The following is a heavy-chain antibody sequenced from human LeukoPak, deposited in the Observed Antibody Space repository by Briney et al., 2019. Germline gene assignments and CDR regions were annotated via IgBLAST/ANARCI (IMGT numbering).Heavy chain of an antibody. CDR2: INPNSGGT. V-gene: IGHV1-2*02. D-gene: IGHD3-10*01. CDR1: GYTFTGYY. CDR3: ARDKTMVRGVIVWFDP. Sequence: GASVKVSCKASGYTFTGYYMHWVRQAPGQGLEWMGWINPNSGGTNYAQKFQGRVTMTRDTSISTAYMELSRPRSDDTAVYYCARDKTMVRGVIVWFDPWGQGTLVTVSS. J-gene: IGHJ5*02.